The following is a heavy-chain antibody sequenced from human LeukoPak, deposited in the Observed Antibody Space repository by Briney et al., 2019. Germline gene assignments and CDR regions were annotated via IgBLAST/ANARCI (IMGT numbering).Heavy chain of an antibody. V-gene: IGHV3-33*01. CDR1: GFTFTGFS. CDR2: LWSDGSNK. CDR3: ARYFSGYSSSLDY. J-gene: IGHJ4*02. Sequence: GRPLRLSCAASGFTFTGFSMHWVRQAPGKGLEWVAILWSDGSNKIYADSVKGRFTISRDNAKNSLYLQMNSLRAEDTAVYYCARYFSGYSSSLDYWGQGTLVTVSS. D-gene: IGHD6-6*01.